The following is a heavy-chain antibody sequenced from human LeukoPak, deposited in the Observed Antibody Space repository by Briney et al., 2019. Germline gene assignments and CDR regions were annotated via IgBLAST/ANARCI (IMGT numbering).Heavy chain of an antibody. CDR2: IYYSGST. D-gene: IGHD2-2*01. CDR3: ARLKDIGVLPGTPYFDY. Sequence: SETLSLTCTVSGGSISSSSYYWGWVRQPPGKGLEWIGNIYYSGSTYYNPSLKSRVTISVDTSKNQFSLELSSVTAADTAVYYCARLKDIGVLPGTPYFDYWGQGTLVTVSS. J-gene: IGHJ4*02. V-gene: IGHV4-39*01. CDR1: GGSISSSSYY.